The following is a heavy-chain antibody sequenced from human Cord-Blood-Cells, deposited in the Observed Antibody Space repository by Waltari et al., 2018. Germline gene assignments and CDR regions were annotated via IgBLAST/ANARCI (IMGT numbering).Heavy chain of an antibody. J-gene: IGHJ2*01. V-gene: IGHV1-69*01. CDR1: GGTFSSYA. Sequence: QVQLVQSGAEVKKPGSSVKVSCKASGGTFSSYAISWVRQAPGQGLEWMGGIIPICGTANYAQKFQGRVTITADESTSTAYMELSSLRSEDTAVYYCARGGVHEQLAKESIYDWYFDLWGRGTLVTVSS. CDR3: ARGGVHEQLAKESIYDWYFDL. CDR2: IIPICGTA. D-gene: IGHD6-6*01.